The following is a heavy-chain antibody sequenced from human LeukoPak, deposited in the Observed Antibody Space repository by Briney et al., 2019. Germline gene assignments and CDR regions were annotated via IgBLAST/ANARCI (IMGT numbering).Heavy chain of an antibody. CDR2: INPNSGGT. J-gene: IGHJ4*02. CDR1: GYTFTSYY. D-gene: IGHD6-19*01. Sequence: GASVKVSCKASGYTFTSYYMHWVRQAPGQGLEWMGWINPNSGGTNYAQKFQGRVTMTRDTSISTAYMELSRLRSDDTAVYYCARVDSSGWFVFDYWGQGTLVTVSS. CDR3: ARVDSSGWFVFDY. V-gene: IGHV1-2*02.